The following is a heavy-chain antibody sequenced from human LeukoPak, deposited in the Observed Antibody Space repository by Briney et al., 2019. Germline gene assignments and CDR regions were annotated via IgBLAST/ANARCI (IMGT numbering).Heavy chain of an antibody. V-gene: IGHV3-21*01. CDR2: ISSSSSYI. CDR1: GFTFSSYS. D-gene: IGHD3-9*01. CDR3: ARDKYDILTGYPGYSFDY. Sequence: NPGGSLRLSCAASGFTFSSYSMNWVRQAPGKGLEWVSSISSSSSYIYYADSVEGRFTISRDNAMNSLYLQMNSPRAEDTAVYYCARDKYDILTGYPGYSFDYWGQGTLVTVSS. J-gene: IGHJ4*02.